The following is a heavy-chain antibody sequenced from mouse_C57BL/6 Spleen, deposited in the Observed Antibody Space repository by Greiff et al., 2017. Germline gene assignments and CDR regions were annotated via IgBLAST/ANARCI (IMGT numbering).Heavy chain of an antibody. CDR2: IDPSDSYT. Sequence: VQLQQPGAELVKPGASVKLSCKASGYTFTSYWMQWVKPRPGQGLEWIGEIDPSDSYTNYNQKFKGKATLTVDTSSSTAYMQLSSLTSEDSAVYYCARFSTGTVFAYWGQGTLVTVSA. J-gene: IGHJ3*01. CDR1: GYTFTSYW. V-gene: IGHV1-50*01. CDR3: ARFSTGTVFAY. D-gene: IGHD4-1*02.